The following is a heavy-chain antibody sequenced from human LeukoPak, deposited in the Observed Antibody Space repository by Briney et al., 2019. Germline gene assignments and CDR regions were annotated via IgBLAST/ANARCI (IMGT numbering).Heavy chain of an antibody. CDR3: ARGSNDYSNYYYYMDV. V-gene: IGHV1-18*01. Sequence: ASVKVSCKASGYNFISYGISWVRQAPGQGPEWMGWISAYNRNTHYAQKFQARVTMTTDTSTITASMELRSLRSDDTAVYYCARGSNDYSNYYYYMDVWGKGTTVTVSS. CDR1: GYNFISYG. D-gene: IGHD4-11*01. CDR2: ISAYNRNT. J-gene: IGHJ6*03.